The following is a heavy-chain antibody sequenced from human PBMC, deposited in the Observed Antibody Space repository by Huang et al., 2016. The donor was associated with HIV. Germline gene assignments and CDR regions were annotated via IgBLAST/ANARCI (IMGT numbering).Heavy chain of an antibody. V-gene: IGHV4-39*01. CDR3: ASGEYGKNAYDI. D-gene: IGHD2-2*01. CDR1: GGSITSSNHY. Sequence: QLHLQQSGPGLVRPSETLSLICTVSGGSITSSNHYWGWIRQTPGKGLEWIGNFYYSGDAYYTPSLKNRASISIDTSKSQFSLRLSSVIATDTAVYYCASGEYGKNAYDIWGQGTVVTVSA. J-gene: IGHJ3*02. CDR2: FYYSGDA.